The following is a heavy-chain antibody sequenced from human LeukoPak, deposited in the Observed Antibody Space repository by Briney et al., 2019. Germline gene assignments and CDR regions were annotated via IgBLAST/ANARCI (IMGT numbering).Heavy chain of an antibody. CDR2: INAGNGNT. V-gene: IGHV1-3*01. D-gene: IGHD2-2*01. CDR1: GYTFTSYA. CDR3: ARAEWDCSSTSCYYYYGMDV. J-gene: IGHJ6*04. Sequence: ASVKVSCKASGYTFTSYAVHWVRQAPGQRLEWMGWINAGNGNTKYSQKFRGRVTITRDTSASTAYMELSSLRSEDTAVYYCARAEWDCSSTSCYYYYGMDVWGKGTTVTVSS.